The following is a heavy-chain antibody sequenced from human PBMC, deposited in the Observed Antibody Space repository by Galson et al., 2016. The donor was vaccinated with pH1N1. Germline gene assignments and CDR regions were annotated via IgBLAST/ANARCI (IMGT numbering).Heavy chain of an antibody. D-gene: IGHD5-12*01. CDR2: IYYAGST. J-gene: IGHJ4*02. Sequence: ETLSLTCTVSGGSIRSSSYYWGWIRQPPGNGLEWIGSIYYAGSTYYNPSFQSRVIISVETSRNKFSLDLSSVTAADTAIYYCARVSGDDRSPDYWGQGILATVSS. CDR3: ARVSGDDRSPDY. V-gene: IGHV4-39*07. CDR1: GGSIRSSSYY.